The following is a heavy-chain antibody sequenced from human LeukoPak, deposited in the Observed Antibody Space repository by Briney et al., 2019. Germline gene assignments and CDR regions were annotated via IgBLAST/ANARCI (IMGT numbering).Heavy chain of an antibody. D-gene: IGHD3-10*01. CDR3: ARDFGSYIDY. J-gene: IGHJ4*02. Sequence: PGGSLRLSCAASGFTFSNYNFYWVRQAPGKGLEWVSSISSTSSYIYYADSVKGRFTISRDNSKNTLYLQMNSLRAEDTAVYYCARDFGSYIDYWGQGTLVTVSS. CDR1: GFTFSNYN. V-gene: IGHV3-21*01. CDR2: ISSTSSYI.